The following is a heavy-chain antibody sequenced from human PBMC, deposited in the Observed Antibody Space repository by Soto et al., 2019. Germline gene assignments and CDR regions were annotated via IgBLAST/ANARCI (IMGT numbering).Heavy chain of an antibody. D-gene: IGHD3-22*01. CDR3: ARGPDSSGYYRHLDY. CDR1: GGSFSGYY. Sequence: QVQLQQWGAGLLKTSETLSLTCAVYGGSFSGYYWSWIRQPQGKGLEWIGEINHSGSTNYNPSLKSRVTISVDTSKHQFSLKLSSVTAADTAVYYCARGPDSSGYYRHLDYWGQGTLVTVSS. CDR2: INHSGST. J-gene: IGHJ4*02. V-gene: IGHV4-34*01.